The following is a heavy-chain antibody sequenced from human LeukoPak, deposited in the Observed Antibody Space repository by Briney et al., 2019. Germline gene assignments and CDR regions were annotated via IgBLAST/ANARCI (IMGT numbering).Heavy chain of an antibody. V-gene: IGHV3-23*01. CDR3: AKSPGYSSTRGFDY. D-gene: IGHD2-2*01. Sequence: PGRSLRLSFAASGLTFSSYAMSWVSPAPGKGLEWVSAISGRGGSTYYADSVKGRFSISRDNSKNTLYLQMNSLRAEDTAVYYCAKSPGYSSTRGFDYWGQGTLVTVSS. J-gene: IGHJ4*02. CDR2: ISGRGGST. CDR1: GLTFSSYA.